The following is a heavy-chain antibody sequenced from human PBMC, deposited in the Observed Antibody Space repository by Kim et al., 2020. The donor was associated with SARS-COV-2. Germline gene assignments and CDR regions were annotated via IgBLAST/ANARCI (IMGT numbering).Heavy chain of an antibody. CDR2: ISYDGSNK. Sequence: GGSLRLSCAASGFTFSSYGMHWVRQAPGKGLEWVAVISYDGSNKYYADSVKGRFTISRDNSKNTLYLQMNSLRAEDTAVYYCAKDQWELLSWAFAVDYWGQGTLVTVSS. V-gene: IGHV3-30*18. CDR1: GFTFSSYG. D-gene: IGHD1-26*01. CDR3: AKDQWELLSWAFAVDY. J-gene: IGHJ4*02.